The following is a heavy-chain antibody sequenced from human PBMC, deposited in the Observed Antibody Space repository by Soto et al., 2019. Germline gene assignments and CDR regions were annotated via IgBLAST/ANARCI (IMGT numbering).Heavy chain of an antibody. D-gene: IGHD5-12*01. J-gene: IGHJ6*02. CDR1: GFTFSSYA. CDR3: AKELLGGYSGYDFPYYSGMDV. Sequence: GGSLRLSCAASGFTFSSYAMSWVRQAPGKGLEWVSAISGSGGSTYYADSVKGRFTISRDNSRNTLYLQMNSLRAEDTAVYYCAKELLGGYSGYDFPYYSGMDVWGQGTTVTVSS. CDR2: ISGSGGST. V-gene: IGHV3-23*01.